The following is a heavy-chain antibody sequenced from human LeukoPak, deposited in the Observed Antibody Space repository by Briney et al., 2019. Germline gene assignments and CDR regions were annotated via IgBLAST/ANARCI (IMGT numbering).Heavy chain of an antibody. Sequence: PGGSLRLSCAASGFTFSSYTMNWVRQAPGKGLEWVSYISSSSDHIYYADSVKGRFTISRDNAKNSLYLQMNSLRAEDTAVYYCARGVYDSSGYYHYWGQGTLVTVSS. V-gene: IGHV3-21*01. CDR3: ARGVYDSSGYYHY. D-gene: IGHD3-22*01. J-gene: IGHJ4*02. CDR2: ISSSSDHI. CDR1: GFTFSSYT.